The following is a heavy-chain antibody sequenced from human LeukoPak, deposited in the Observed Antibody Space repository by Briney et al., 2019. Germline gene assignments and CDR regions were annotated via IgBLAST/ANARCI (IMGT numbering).Heavy chain of an antibody. D-gene: IGHD3-10*01. CDR3: AKEVHPYDSGTYYFDY. J-gene: IGHJ4*02. CDR2: IRQNRSND. V-gene: IGHV3-30*02. CDR1: GFTFTSYG. Sequence: GGSMTLSWVGAGFTFTSYGMHWVRQAAGKGLEWVAFIRQNRSNDDNADSVKRFLTVVRNNSKNSPFLQMNSLRVEEMAVYYCAKEVHPYDSGTYYFDYWGRGTLVTVSS.